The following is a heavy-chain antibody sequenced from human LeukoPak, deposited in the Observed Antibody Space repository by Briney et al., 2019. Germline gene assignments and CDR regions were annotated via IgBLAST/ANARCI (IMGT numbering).Heavy chain of an antibody. D-gene: IGHD2-2*01. Sequence: SQTLSLTCAISGDSFSSNSVTWNWIRQSPSRGLEWLGRTYHRSTWYNDYAVSVRGRITVNPDTSKNQFSLHPNSVTPEDTAVYYCARRLTQYDCFDPWGQGILVTVSS. J-gene: IGHJ5*02. CDR3: ARRLTQYDCFDP. CDR1: GDSFSSNSVT. CDR2: TYHRSTWYN. V-gene: IGHV6-1*01.